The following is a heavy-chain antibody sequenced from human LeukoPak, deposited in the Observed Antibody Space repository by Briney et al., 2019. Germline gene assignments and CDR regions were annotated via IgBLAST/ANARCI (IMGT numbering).Heavy chain of an antibody. D-gene: IGHD6-13*01. CDR3: ARLPQQLDRPFDY. Sequence: GESLKISCKGSGYSFTSYWIGWVRQMPGKGLEWMGMIYPGDSDTRYSPSFQGQVTISADKSISTAYLQWSSLEASDTAMYYCARLPQQLDRPFDYWGQGTPVTVSS. V-gene: IGHV5-51*01. J-gene: IGHJ4*02. CDR1: GYSFTSYW. CDR2: IYPGDSDT.